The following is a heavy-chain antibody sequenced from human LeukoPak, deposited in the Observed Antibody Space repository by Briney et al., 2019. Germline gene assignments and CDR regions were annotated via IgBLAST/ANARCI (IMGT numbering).Heavy chain of an antibody. CDR3: AKDVGKWESLHFFNY. CDR2: ISGSGAST. J-gene: IGHJ4*02. V-gene: IGHV3-23*01. D-gene: IGHD1-26*01. Sequence: GGSLRLSCLTSGFTLSTNAMSWVRQAPGKGLEWISGISGSGASTYYADSVKGRFTISRDDSRNTLYLQMNSLRGDDTAVYYCAKDVGKWESLHFFNYWGQGTLVTVSS. CDR1: GFTLSTNA.